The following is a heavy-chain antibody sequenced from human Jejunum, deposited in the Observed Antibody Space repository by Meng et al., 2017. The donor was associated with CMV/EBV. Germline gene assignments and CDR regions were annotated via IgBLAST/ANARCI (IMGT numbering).Heavy chain of an antibody. V-gene: IGHV1-2*02. D-gene: IGHD3-3*01. CDR3: ASQGYDFWSGYYAFDI. CDR1: TFTGHY. Sequence: TFTGHYMHWVRQAPGQGLEWMGRINPKSGGANYAQKFQGRVTMTRDTSISTAYMELNRLRSDDTAVYYCASQGYDFWSGYYAFDIWGQGTKVTVSS. J-gene: IGHJ3*02. CDR2: INPKSGGA.